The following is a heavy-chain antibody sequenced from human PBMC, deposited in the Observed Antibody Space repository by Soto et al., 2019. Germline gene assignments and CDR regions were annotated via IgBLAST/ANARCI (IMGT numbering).Heavy chain of an antibody. CDR3: ARDGLSISSSFDY. D-gene: IGHD6-6*01. J-gene: IGHJ4*02. Sequence: QVTMSADKSISTAYLQWNSLKASDTAMYYCARDGLSISSSFDYWGQGTLVTVSS. V-gene: IGHV5-51*01.